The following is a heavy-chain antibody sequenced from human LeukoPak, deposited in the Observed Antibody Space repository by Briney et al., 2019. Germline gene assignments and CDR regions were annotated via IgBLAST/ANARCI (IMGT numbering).Heavy chain of an antibody. Sequence: SETLSLTCTVSGGSISSYYWSWIRQPPGKGLEWIGYIYYSGSTNYNPSLKSRVTISVDTSKNQFSLKLSSVTAADTAVYYCARDGRAGAISGWFDPWGQGTLVTVSS. J-gene: IGHJ5*02. CDR3: ARDGRAGAISGWFDP. D-gene: IGHD1-26*01. CDR2: IYYSGST. V-gene: IGHV4-59*12. CDR1: GGSISSYY.